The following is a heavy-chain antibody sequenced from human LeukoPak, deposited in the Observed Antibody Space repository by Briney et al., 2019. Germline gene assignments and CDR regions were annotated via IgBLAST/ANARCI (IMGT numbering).Heavy chain of an antibody. CDR2: VSAYNGNT. D-gene: IGHD2-15*01. V-gene: IGHV1-18*01. CDR1: GYTFTSTG. Sequence: GASVKVCCKASGYTFTSTGICWVRQAPGQGVEWMGRVSAYNGNTNYAQKFRGRVTMTRDTSTNTAYMELRSLRSDDTAVYFCARDAPRWRNAFDFWGQGTMVTVSS. J-gene: IGHJ3*01. CDR3: ARDAPRWRNAFDF.